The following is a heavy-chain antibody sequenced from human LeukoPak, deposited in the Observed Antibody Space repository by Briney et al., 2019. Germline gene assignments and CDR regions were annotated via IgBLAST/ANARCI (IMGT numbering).Heavy chain of an antibody. CDR1: GGSIGSSSYF. V-gene: IGHV4-39*01. D-gene: IGHD6-19*01. CDR3: ARHELDVHGWYRY. Sequence: SETLSLTCTVSGGSIGSSSYFWGWIRQPPGKGLEWIGSIYSSGNTYYKPSLKSRVTISVDTSKNQFSLKLSSVTAADTAVYYYARHELDVHGWYRYWGQGTPVTVSS. CDR2: IYSSGNT. J-gene: IGHJ4*02.